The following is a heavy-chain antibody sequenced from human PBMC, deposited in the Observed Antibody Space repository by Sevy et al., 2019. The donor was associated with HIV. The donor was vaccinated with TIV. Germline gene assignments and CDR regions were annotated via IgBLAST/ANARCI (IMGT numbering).Heavy chain of an antibody. V-gene: IGHV3-64*01. CDR2: ISSNGGST. CDR1: GFTFSNYA. CDR3: ARGGTTVVTPVDY. D-gene: IGHD4-17*01. J-gene: IGHJ4*02. Sequence: GGSLRLSCAAAGFTFSNYAMHWVRQAPGKGLECVSAISSNGGSTYYANSVKGRFTISRDNSKNTLYLQMGSLRAEDMAVYYCARGGTTVVTPVDYWGQGTLVTVSS.